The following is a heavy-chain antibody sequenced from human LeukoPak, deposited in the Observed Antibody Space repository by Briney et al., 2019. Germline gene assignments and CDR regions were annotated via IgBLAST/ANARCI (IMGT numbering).Heavy chain of an antibody. CDR3: ARVLSNYYGSGSYFDY. CDR1: GGSISSGDYY. CDR2: IYYSGST. J-gene: IGHJ4*02. D-gene: IGHD3-10*01. V-gene: IGHV4-30-4*08. Sequence: SETLSLTCTVSGGSISSGDYYWSWIRQPPGKGLEWIGYIYYSGSTYYNPSLKSRVTISVDTSKNQFSLKLSSVTAADTAVYYCARVLSNYYGSGSYFDYWGQGTLVTVSS.